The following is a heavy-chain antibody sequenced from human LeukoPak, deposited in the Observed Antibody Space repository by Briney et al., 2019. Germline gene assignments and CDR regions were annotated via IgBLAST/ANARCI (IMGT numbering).Heavy chain of an antibody. V-gene: IGHV6-1*01. CDR3: ARELDSSSWYGEKPIFDY. CDR1: ADSVSSNSAA. Sequence: SQTLSLTCAISADSVSSNSAAWNWIRQSPSRGLEWLGRTYYRSKWYNDYAVSVKSRITINPDTSKNQFSLQLNSVTPEDTAVYYCARELDSSSWYGEKPIFDYWGQGTLVTVSS. CDR2: TYYRSKWYN. D-gene: IGHD6-13*01. J-gene: IGHJ4*02.